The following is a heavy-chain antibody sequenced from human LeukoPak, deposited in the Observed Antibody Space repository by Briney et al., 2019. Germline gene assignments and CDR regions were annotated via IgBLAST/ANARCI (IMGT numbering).Heavy chain of an antibody. V-gene: IGHV1-18*01. J-gene: IGHJ4*02. D-gene: IGHD3-22*01. CDR2: ISAYNGNT. CDR1: GYTFTSYS. Sequence: ASVKVSCKASGYTFTSYSINWVRQAPGQGLEWMGWISAYNGNTNYAQKLQGRVTMTTDTSTSTAYMELRSLRSDDTAVYYCARLLHGYYDSSGYYPDYWGQGTLVTVSS. CDR3: ARLLHGYYDSSGYYPDY.